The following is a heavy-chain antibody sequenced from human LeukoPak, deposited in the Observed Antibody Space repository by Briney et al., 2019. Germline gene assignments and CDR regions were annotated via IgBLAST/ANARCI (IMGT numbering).Heavy chain of an antibody. CDR3: AKDTSPMVRGVMHY. CDR2: INPNSGGT. D-gene: IGHD3-10*01. J-gene: IGHJ4*02. V-gene: IGHV1-2*02. Sequence: ASVKVSCKASGYTFTGYYMHWVRQAPGQGLEWMGWINPNSGGTNYAQKFQGRVTMTRDTSISTAYMELNSLRAEDTALYYCAKDTSPMVRGVMHYWGQGTLVTVSS. CDR1: GYTFTGYY.